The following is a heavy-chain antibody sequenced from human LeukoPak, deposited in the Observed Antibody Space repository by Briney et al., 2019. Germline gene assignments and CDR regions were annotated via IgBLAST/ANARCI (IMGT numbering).Heavy chain of an antibody. Sequence: GGSLRLSCAASGFAFSRYSMNWVRQAPGKGLEWVSAISGSGGSTYYADSVKGRFTISRDNSKNTLYLQMNSLRAEDTAVYYCAKDTSGTNTIAAAGTFDYWGQGTLVTVSS. CDR2: ISGSGGST. J-gene: IGHJ4*02. CDR1: GFAFSRYS. V-gene: IGHV3-23*01. D-gene: IGHD6-13*01. CDR3: AKDTSGTNTIAAAGTFDY.